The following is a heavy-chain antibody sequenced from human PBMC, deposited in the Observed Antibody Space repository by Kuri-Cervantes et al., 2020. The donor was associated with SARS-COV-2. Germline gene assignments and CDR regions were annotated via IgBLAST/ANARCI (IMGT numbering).Heavy chain of an antibody. D-gene: IGHD2-21*01. J-gene: IGHJ4*02. CDR2: ISSDGKNK. CDR3: AKDRAGVHDF. CDR1: GFNLSTTD. V-gene: IGHV3-30*18. Sequence: GESLKISCVASGFNLSTTDMHWVRRAPGKGLEWVTFISSDGKNKKCMASGKGRFTISRDNSQNTLHLQMKSLRDEDTAIYYCAKDRAGVHDFWGQGTLVTVSS.